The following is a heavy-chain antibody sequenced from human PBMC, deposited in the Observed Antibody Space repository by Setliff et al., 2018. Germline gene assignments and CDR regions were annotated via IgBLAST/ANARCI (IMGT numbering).Heavy chain of an antibody. Sequence: SETLSLTCTVSGGSTSSGGYCWSWIRQHPGKGLEWIGYIYYSGSTYYNPSLKSRVTISVDTSKNQFSLKLSSVTAADTAVYYCARDPLTTNRRRAFDIWGQGTMVTVSS. CDR3: ARDPLTTNRRRAFDI. J-gene: IGHJ3*02. CDR1: GGSTSSGGYC. V-gene: IGHV4-31*03. CDR2: IYYSGST. D-gene: IGHD4-17*01.